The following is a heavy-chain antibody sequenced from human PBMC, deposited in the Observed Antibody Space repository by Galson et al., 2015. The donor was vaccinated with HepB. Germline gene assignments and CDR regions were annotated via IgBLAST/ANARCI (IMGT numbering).Heavy chain of an antibody. J-gene: IGHJ4*02. CDR2: ISYDGSNK. V-gene: IGHV3-30-3*01. Sequence: SLRLSCAASGFTFSSYAMHWVRQAPGKGLEWVAVISYDGSNKYYADSVKGRFTISRDNSKNTLYLQMNSLRAEDTAVYYCASFGWRIAAAVDYWGQGTLVTVSS. CDR3: ASFGWRIAAAVDY. CDR1: GFTFSSYA. D-gene: IGHD6-13*01.